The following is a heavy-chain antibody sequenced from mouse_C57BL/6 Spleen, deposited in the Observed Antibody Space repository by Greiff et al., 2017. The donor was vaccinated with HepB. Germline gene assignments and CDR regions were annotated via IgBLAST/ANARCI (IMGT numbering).Heavy chain of an antibody. V-gene: IGHV1-7*01. CDR2: INPSSGYT. J-gene: IGHJ4*01. CDR3: ASYHSKHVGAMDH. CDR1: GYTFTSYW. Sequence: VKLQQSGAELAKPGASVTLSCKASGYTFTSYWMHWVKQRPGQGLEWIGYINPSSGYTKYNQKFKDKATLTADKSSSTAYMQLSSLTYEDSAVYYCASYHSKHVGAMDHWGQGTSVTVSS. D-gene: IGHD2-5*01.